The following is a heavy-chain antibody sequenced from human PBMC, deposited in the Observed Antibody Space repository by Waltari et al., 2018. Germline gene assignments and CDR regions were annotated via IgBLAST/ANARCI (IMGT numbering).Heavy chain of an antibody. D-gene: IGHD5-18*01. V-gene: IGHV3-48*01. J-gene: IGHJ4*02. CDR2: ISSSSSTI. CDR3: ARTAMASFDY. Sequence: EVQLVESGGGLVQPGGSLRLSCAASGFTFSSYSMTWVRQAPGKGLYWVSYISSSSSTIYYADSVKGRFTISRDNAKNSLYLQMNSLRAEDTAVYYCARTAMASFDYWGQGTLVTVSS. CDR1: GFTFSSYS.